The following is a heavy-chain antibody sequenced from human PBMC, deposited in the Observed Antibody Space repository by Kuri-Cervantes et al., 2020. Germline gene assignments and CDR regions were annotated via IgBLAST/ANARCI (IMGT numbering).Heavy chain of an antibody. CDR1: GGSISSYY. CDR2: IYYSGST. D-gene: IGHD3-22*01. J-gene: IGHJ4*02. CDR3: ARATYYDRSGYYYFDY. V-gene: IGHV4-59*01. Sequence: ESLKISCTVSGGSISSYYWSWIRQPPGKGLEWIGYIYYSGSTNYNPSLESRITISVDTSKNQFSLKLSSVTAADTAVYYCARATYYDRSGYYYFDYWAREPWSPSPQ.